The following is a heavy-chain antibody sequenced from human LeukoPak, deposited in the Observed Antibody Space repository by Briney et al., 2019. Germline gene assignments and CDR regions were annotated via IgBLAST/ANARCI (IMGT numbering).Heavy chain of an antibody. J-gene: IGHJ4*02. Sequence: SETLSLTCTVSGGSLSSGGYYWSWIRQPPGKGLEWIGYIYHSGSTYYNPSLKSRVTISVDTSKNQFSLKLSSVTAADTAVYYCARDGGYGEYYFDYWGQGTLVTVSS. CDR2: IYHSGST. D-gene: IGHD5-12*01. CDR1: GGSLSSGGYY. CDR3: ARDGGYGEYYFDY. V-gene: IGHV4-30-2*01.